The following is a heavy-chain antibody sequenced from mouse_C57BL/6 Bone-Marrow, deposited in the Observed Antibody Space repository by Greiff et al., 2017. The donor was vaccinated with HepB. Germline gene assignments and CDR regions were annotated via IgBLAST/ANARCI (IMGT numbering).Heavy chain of an antibody. J-gene: IGHJ1*03. CDR3: ARRGTGGDYYGIYWYFDV. CDR2: ISSGGSYT. D-gene: IGHD1-1*01. V-gene: IGHV5-6*02. CDR1: GFTFSSYG. Sequence: EVMLVESGGDLVKPGGSLKLSCAASGFTFSSYGMSWVRQTPDKRLEWVATISSGGSYTYYPDSVKGRFTISRDNAKNTLYLQMSSLKSEDTAMYYCARRGTGGDYYGIYWYFDVWGTGTTVTVSS.